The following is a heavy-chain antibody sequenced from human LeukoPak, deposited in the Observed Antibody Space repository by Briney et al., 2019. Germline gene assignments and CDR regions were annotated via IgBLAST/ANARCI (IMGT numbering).Heavy chain of an antibody. CDR3: ATYRQVLLPFES. V-gene: IGHV3-23*01. Sequence: GGSLRLSCAASGFTFNSYAMSWVRQAPGKGLEWVSNISGSGRGGRTYYADSVRGRFTISRDNSKSTLSLQMNSLRAEDTAIYYCATYRQVLLPFESWGQGTLVTVSS. CDR1: GFTFNSYA. J-gene: IGHJ4*02. CDR2: ISGSGRGGRT. D-gene: IGHD2-8*02.